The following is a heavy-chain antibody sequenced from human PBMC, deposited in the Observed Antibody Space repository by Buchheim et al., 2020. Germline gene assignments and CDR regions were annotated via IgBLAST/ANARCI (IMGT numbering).Heavy chain of an antibody. Sequence: EVQLVESGGVLVQSGGSLRLFCVDSEFTFSKYWMICVRQAPGKGLVWVSSISGDGRSTDYADSVRGRYTLSRDKAKNTLYLQMNSLRAEGTAVYYCLRGRNGMSGWGKGTL. CDR1: EFTFSKYW. CDR3: LRGRNGMSG. J-gene: IGHJ4*02. V-gene: IGHV3-74*01. CDR2: ISGDGRST. D-gene: IGHD3-10*01.